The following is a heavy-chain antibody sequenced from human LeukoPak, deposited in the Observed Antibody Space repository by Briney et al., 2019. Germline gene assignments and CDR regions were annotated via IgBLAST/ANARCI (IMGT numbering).Heavy chain of an antibody. CDR1: GFTFSSYA. J-gene: IGHJ4*02. D-gene: IGHD5-12*01. CDR2: IAYDGSNK. Sequence: GRSLRLSCAASGFTFSSYAMHWVRQAPGKGLEWVAVIAYDGSNKYYADSVKGRFTISRDNSKNTLYLQMNSLRAEDTAVYYCARDIYSGLLAGYFDYWGQGTLVTVSS. CDR3: ARDIYSGLLAGYFDY. V-gene: IGHV3-30-3*01.